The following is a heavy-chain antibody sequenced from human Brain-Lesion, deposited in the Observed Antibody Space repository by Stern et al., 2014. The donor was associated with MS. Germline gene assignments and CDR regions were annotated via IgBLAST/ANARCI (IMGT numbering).Heavy chain of an antibody. CDR3: AISSSRYYFDS. Sequence: VQLVESGGTLVKPGGSLRLSCAASGFLFSDYYMNWIRQAPGQGLEWVSHISTTASNIYYADSVKGRFTISRDNTKNSLFLLMSSLRAEDTAVYYCAISSSRYYFDSWGLGTRVTGSS. CDR2: ISTTASNI. D-gene: IGHD2-2*01. J-gene: IGHJ4*02. CDR1: GFLFSDYY. V-gene: IGHV3-11*01.